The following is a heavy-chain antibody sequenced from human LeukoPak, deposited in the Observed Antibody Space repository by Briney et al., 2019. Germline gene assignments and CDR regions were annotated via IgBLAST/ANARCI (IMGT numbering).Heavy chain of an antibody. CDR2: IRYDGSNK. CDR1: GFTFSSYG. Sequence: GGSLRLSCAASGFTFSSYGMHWVRQAPGKGLEWVAFIRYDGSNKYYADSVKGRFTISRDIAKNSLYLQMNSLRAEDTAVYYCERDLYSQYWGQGTLVTLSS. D-gene: IGHD2-21*01. V-gene: IGHV3-30*02. J-gene: IGHJ4*02. CDR3: ERDLYSQY.